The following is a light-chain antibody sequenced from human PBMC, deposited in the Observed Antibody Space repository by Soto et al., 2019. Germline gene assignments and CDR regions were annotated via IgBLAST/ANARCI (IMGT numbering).Light chain of an antibody. CDR3: QQYNNWPPWT. Sequence: EIVMTQSPATLSVSPGERATLSCRASQSVSSNLAWYQQKPGQAPRLLIYGASTGATGIPATFSGSGSGTELTLTISSLQSEDFAVYYCQQYNNWPPWTFGQGNKVEIK. V-gene: IGKV3-15*01. CDR2: GAS. J-gene: IGKJ1*01. CDR1: QSVSSN.